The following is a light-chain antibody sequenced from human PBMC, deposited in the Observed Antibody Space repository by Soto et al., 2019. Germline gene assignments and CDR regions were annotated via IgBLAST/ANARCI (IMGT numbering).Light chain of an antibody. CDR3: QQYNNRPPCT. CDR2: DAS. J-gene: IGKJ1*01. CDR1: QSVSNN. V-gene: IGKV3D-15*01. Sequence: ILMTQSPATLSVSPGERATLSCRASQSVSNNLAWYQQKPGQEPLLLLYDASTSATAIPARCSGSGSGTEPTLNSRGLHADYFTFYYCQQYNNRPPCTFGQGTKVEIK.